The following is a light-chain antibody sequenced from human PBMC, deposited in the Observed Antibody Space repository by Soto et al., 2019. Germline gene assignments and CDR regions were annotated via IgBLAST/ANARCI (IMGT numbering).Light chain of an antibody. CDR1: QCVSST. J-gene: IGKJ1*01. Sequence: EIVMIQSPAILSVSPGERAALSCRAIQCVSSTLAGYRQKPGQAPRLLIDGASTRATGIPARFSGSGSGTEFTLTISSLQSEDFAVYYCQQYNNWPPSWTFGQGTKVDI. V-gene: IGKV3-15*01. CDR3: QQYNNWPPSWT. CDR2: GAS.